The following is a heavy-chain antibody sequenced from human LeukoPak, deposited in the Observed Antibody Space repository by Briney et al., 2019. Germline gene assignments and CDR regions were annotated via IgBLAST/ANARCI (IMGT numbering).Heavy chain of an antibody. CDR1: GYTFTGYY. V-gene: IGHV1-2*06. CDR2: INPNSGGT. CDR3: ARLSYDSSGYYFDY. J-gene: IGHJ4*02. Sequence: GASVKVSCKAPGYTFTGYYMHWVRQAPGQGLEWMGRINPNSGGTNYAQKFQGRVTMTRDTSISTAYMELSRLRSDDTAVYYCARLSYDSSGYYFDYWGQGTLVTVSS. D-gene: IGHD3-22*01.